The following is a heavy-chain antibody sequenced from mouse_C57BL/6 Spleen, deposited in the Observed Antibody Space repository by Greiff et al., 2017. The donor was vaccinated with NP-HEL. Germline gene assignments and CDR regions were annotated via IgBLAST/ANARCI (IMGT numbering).Heavy chain of an antibody. CDR2: IWRGGST. Sequence: QVQLQQSGPGLVQPSQSLSITCTVSGFSLTSYGVHWVRQSPGKGLEWLGVIWRGGSTDYNAAFMSRLSITKDNSKSQVFFKMNSLQADDTAIYYCAKGVWLWNYAMDYWGQGTSVTVSS. V-gene: IGHV2-5*01. CDR3: AKGVWLWNYAMDY. CDR1: GFSLTSYG. J-gene: IGHJ4*01. D-gene: IGHD2-2*01.